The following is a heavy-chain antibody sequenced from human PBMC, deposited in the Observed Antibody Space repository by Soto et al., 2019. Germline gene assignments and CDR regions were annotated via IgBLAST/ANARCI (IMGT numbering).Heavy chain of an antibody. CDR2: ISGSGGST. D-gene: IGHD5-18*01. J-gene: IGHJ5*02. CDR3: ARDYVGDGYNYTPNWFDP. V-gene: IGHV3-23*01. Sequence: GGSLRLSCAASGFTFSSFAMSWVRQAPGKGLDWVSAISGSGGSTYSADSVKGRFTISRDNSKNTLYLQMSSLRAEDTAVYYCARDYVGDGYNYTPNWFDPWGQGTLVTVSS. CDR1: GFTFSSFA.